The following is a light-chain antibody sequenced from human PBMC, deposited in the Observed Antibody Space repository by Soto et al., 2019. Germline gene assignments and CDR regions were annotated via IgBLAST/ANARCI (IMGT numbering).Light chain of an antibody. J-gene: IGLJ1*01. CDR1: SSDVGGYNF. CDR3: SSYKSGSTPYV. CDR2: EVS. Sequence: SALTQPASVSGSPGQSITISCTGTSSDVGGYNFVSWYQQHPGKAPKLMIYEVSNRPSGVSIRFSGSKSGNTASLTISGLQAEDDADYYCSSYKSGSTPYVFGTGTQLTVL. V-gene: IGLV2-14*01.